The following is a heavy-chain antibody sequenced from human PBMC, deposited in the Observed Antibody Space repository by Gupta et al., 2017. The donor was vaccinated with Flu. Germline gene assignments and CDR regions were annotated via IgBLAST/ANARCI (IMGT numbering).Heavy chain of an antibody. CDR1: GYTFTSYH. V-gene: IGHV1-46*01. Sequence: QVQLVQSGAEVKKPGASVKVSCKASGYTFTSYHMHWVRQAPGQGLEWMGIINPSDGSTSYAQKFQGRVTMTRDTSTSTVYMELSSLRSEDTAVYYCARDEGLPNGVQFGWFDPWGQGTLVTVSS. J-gene: IGHJ5*02. CDR2: INPSDGST. CDR3: ARDEGLPNGVQFGWFDP. D-gene: IGHD2-8*01.